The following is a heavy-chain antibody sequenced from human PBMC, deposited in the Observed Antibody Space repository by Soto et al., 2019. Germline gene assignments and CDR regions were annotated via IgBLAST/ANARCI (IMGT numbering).Heavy chain of an antibody. CDR3: AKASRGPLSSRSSDANHFDS. V-gene: IGHV3-23*01. CDR2: ISGAGDRT. D-gene: IGHD6-13*01. J-gene: IGHJ4*02. CDR1: GFSFSSYA. Sequence: GGSLRLSCEASGFSFSSYAMNWVRPAPGKGLEWVSIISGAGDRTYYADSVRGRFTISRDNSKNTLYLQMNSLRAEDTAVYHCAKASRGPLSSRSSDANHFDSWGQGTLVTVSS.